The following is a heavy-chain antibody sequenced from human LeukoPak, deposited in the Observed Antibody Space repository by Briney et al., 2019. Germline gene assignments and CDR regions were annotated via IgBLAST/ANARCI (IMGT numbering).Heavy chain of an antibody. V-gene: IGHV3-48*01. D-gene: IGHD4-17*01. CDR3: ARDSLSDYGDYDY. CDR1: GFTVRNNY. J-gene: IGHJ4*02. Sequence: PGGSLRLSCAASGFTVRNNYMSWVRQAPGKGLEWVSYISSSSSTIYYADSVKGRFTISRDNAKNSLYLQMNSLRAEDTAVYYCARDSLSDYGDYDYWGQGTLVTVSS. CDR2: ISSSSSTI.